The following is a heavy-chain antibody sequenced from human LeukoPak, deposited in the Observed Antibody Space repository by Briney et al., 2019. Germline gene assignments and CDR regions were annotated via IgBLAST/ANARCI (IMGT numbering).Heavy chain of an antibody. D-gene: IGHD2-2*01. CDR1: GYTFTGYY. CDR2: INPNSGGT. Sequence: ASVKVSCKASGYTFTGYYMHWVRQAPGQGLEWMGRINPNSGGTNYAQKFQGRVTMTRDTSISTAYMELSRLRSDDTVVYYCARDYCSSTSCLSDYWGQGTLVTVSS. V-gene: IGHV1-2*05. J-gene: IGHJ4*02. CDR3: ARDYCSSTSCLSDY.